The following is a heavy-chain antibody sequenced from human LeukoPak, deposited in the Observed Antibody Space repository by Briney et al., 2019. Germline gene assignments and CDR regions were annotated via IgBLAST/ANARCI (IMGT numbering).Heavy chain of an antibody. CDR2: FDPEDGET. CDR1: GYTLTELS. Sequence: GASVTVTFKVAGYTLTELSVQWGRQAPGKGLEWMGGFDPEDGETIYAQKFQGRVTMTEDTSTDTAYMELSSLRSEDTAVYYCAPGRGTTVVRDWARGPLVTVSS. D-gene: IGHD4-23*01. J-gene: IGHJ4*02. CDR3: APGRGTTVVRD. V-gene: IGHV1-24*01.